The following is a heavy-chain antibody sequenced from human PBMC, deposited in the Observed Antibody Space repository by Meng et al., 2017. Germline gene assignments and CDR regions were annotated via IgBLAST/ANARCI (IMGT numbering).Heavy chain of an antibody. D-gene: IGHD3-16*01. CDR3: ASALGRPY. J-gene: IGHJ4*02. CDR1: EFPFSNYG. Sequence: ESGGRVRHPGCSLVFSRAPSEFPFSNYGASGICQAPGKGLECVSSISSRSSYIYYADSVKGRFTISRDNAKNSLYLQMNSLRAEDTAVYYCASALGRPYWGQGTLVTVSS. V-gene: IGHV3-21*01. CDR2: ISSRSSYI.